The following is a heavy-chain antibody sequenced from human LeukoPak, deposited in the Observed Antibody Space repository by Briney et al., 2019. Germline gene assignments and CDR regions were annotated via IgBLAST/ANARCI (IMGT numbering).Heavy chain of an antibody. CDR3: ARDLRDYYDSSGYYDLDY. CDR1: GYTFTIYG. D-gene: IGHD3-22*01. V-gene: IGHV1-18*01. Sequence: ASVKVSCKASGYTFTIYGISWVRQAPGQGLEWMGWISAYNGNTNYAQKLQGRVTMTTDTSTSTAYMELRSLRSDDTAVYYCARDLRDYYDSSGYYDLDYWGQGTLVTVSS. CDR2: ISAYNGNT. J-gene: IGHJ4*02.